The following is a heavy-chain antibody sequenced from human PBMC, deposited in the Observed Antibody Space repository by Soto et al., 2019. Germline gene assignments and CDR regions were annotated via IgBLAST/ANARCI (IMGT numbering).Heavy chain of an antibody. CDR1: GYTFTSYG. Sequence: ASVKVSCKASGYTFTSYGISWVRQAPGQGLEWMGWISAYNGNTNYAQKLKGRVTMTTDTSTSTAYMELRSLRSDDTAVYYCARVRTGPRRYCSGGSCYSYYYYYMDVWGKGTTVTVSS. D-gene: IGHD2-15*01. CDR3: ARVRTGPRRYCSGGSCYSYYYYYMDV. J-gene: IGHJ6*03. CDR2: ISAYNGNT. V-gene: IGHV1-18*01.